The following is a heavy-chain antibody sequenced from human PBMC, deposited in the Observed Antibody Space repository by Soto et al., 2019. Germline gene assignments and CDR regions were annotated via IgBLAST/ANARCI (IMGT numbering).Heavy chain of an antibody. Sequence: QVQLQESGPGLVKPSQTLSLTRTVSGGSISSGGYYWSWIRQHPGKGLEWIGYIYYSGSTNYNPSLKSRVTISVDTSKNQFSLKLSSVTAADTAVYYCARVPGIIPGDWFDPWGQGTLVTVSS. CDR3: ARVPGIIPGDWFDP. CDR2: IYYSGST. D-gene: IGHD6-13*01. V-gene: IGHV4-31*03. J-gene: IGHJ5*02. CDR1: GGSISSGGYY.